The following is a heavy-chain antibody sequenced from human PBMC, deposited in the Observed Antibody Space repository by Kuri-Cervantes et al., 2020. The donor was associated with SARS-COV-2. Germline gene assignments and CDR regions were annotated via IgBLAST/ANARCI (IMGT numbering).Heavy chain of an antibody. CDR1: DDSISTNYY. CDR2: IHHSGNN. V-gene: IGHV4-38-2*02. CDR3: ARVGYCFGTRCVSYFDP. J-gene: IGHJ5*02. D-gene: IGHD2-2*03. Sequence: SETLSLTCTVSDDSISTNYYRCWSPPPPGKGVEGVGIIHHSGNNHYNSSLMSRVTMSVDTFKNQFSLNLRSLTAADTAIYYCARVGYCFGTRCVSYFDPWGQGTMVTVSS.